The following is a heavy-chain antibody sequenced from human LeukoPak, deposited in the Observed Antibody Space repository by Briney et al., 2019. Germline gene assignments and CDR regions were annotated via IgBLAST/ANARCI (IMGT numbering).Heavy chain of an antibody. Sequence: SGTLSLTCTVSGASISSSYWSWVRQPPGKRLEWIGFIYYNGNTNSNPSLKSRVTISADTSKNQFSLKLTSVTAADTAVYYCVRGNYDNRGYSNAFDIWGHGAMVTVSS. CDR3: VRGNYDNRGYSNAFDI. CDR1: GASISSSY. CDR2: IYYNGNT. V-gene: IGHV4-59*01. J-gene: IGHJ3*02. D-gene: IGHD3-22*01.